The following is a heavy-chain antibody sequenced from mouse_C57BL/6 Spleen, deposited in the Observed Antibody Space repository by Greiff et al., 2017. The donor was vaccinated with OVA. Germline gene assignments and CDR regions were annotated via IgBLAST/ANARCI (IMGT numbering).Heavy chain of an antibody. D-gene: IGHD1-3*01. V-gene: IGHV5-4*01. J-gene: IGHJ4*01. CDR3: ARENNAMDY. Sequence: EVMLVESGGGLVKPGGSLKLSCAASGFTFSSYAMSWVRQTPEKRLEWVATISDGGSYTYYPDNVKGRFTISRDNAKNNLYLQMSHLKSEDTAMYYCARENNAMDYWGQGTSVTVSS. CDR1: GFTFSSYA. CDR2: ISDGGSYT.